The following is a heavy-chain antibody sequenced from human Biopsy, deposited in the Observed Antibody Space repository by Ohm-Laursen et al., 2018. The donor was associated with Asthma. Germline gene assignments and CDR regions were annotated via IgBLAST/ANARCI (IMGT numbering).Heavy chain of an antibody. V-gene: IGHV3-30-3*01. CDR1: GFTFSDYA. J-gene: IGHJ6*02. D-gene: IGHD3-10*01. Sequence: SLRLSCTATGFTFSDYAVHWVRQAPGKGLAWVATISYDGSNQYYADSVKGRFTISRDNSKNTLFLQMGGLRAEDAAVYYCARGRLVWGDYYDVDVWGHGTTVTVSS. CDR2: ISYDGSNQ. CDR3: ARGRLVWGDYYDVDV.